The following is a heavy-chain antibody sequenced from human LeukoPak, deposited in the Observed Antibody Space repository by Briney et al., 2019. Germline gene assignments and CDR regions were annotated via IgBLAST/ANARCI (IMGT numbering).Heavy chain of an antibody. CDR2: ISGSGRNI. D-gene: IGHD3-10*01. CDR3: ARDIGMVRGVIITNHFDY. CDR1: GFTFSSYE. V-gene: IGHV3-48*03. Sequence: GGSLRLSCAASGFTFSSYEMNWVRQAPGKGLEWVSYISGSGRNIYYADSVKGRFTISRDNAKNSLYLQMSSLRAEDTAVYYCARDIGMVRGVIITNHFDYWGQGTPVTVSS. J-gene: IGHJ4*02.